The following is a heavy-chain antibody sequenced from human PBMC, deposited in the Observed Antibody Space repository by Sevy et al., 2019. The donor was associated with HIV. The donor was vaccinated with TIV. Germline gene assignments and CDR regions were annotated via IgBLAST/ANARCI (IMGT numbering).Heavy chain of an antibody. J-gene: IGHJ6*02. CDR3: ARDLNSGFANYYYYGMDV. CDR1: GFTFINYA. D-gene: IGHD1-26*01. Sequence: EGSLRLSCAASGFTFINYAMHWVRQAPGKALEWVTVIAYDGSNKYYADSVKGRFTISRDTSKSTVYLQMDSLRAEDTDVYYCARDLNSGFANYYYYGMDVWGQGTTVTVSS. CDR2: IAYDGSNK. V-gene: IGHV3-30*04.